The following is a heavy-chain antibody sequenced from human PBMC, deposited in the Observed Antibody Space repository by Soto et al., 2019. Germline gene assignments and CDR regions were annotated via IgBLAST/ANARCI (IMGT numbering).Heavy chain of an antibody. CDR1: GGTFSSYA. CDR3: XRGEYSSSWYYYYYGMDV. CDR2: IIPIFGTA. V-gene: IGHV1-69*06. Sequence: QVQLVQSGAEVKKPGSSVKVSCKASGGTFSSYAISWVRQAPGQGLEWMGGIIPIFGTANYAQKFQGRVTITADKSTSTAYMELSSLRSEDTAVYYCXRGEYSSSWYYYYYGMDVWGQGTTVTVSS. D-gene: IGHD6-6*01. J-gene: IGHJ6*02.